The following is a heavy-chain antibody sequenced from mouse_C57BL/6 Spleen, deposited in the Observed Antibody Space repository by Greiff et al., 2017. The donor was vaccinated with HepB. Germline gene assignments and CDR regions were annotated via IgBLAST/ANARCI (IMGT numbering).Heavy chain of an antibody. V-gene: IGHV1-54*01. D-gene: IGHD1-1*01. CDR3: ARSVGGSDY. CDR1: GYAFTNYL. Sequence: QVQLKQSGAELVRPGTSVKVSCKASGYAFTNYLIEWVKQRPGQGLEWIGVINPGSGGTNYNEKFKGKATLTADKSSSTAYMQLSSLTSEDSAVYFCARSVGGSDYWGQGTTLTVSS. CDR2: INPGSGGT. J-gene: IGHJ2*01.